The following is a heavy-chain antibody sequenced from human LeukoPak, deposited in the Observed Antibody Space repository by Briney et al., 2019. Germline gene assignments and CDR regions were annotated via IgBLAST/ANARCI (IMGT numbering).Heavy chain of an antibody. CDR1: GDSISSYY. CDR3: ASNDGYSSTWYLVY. D-gene: IGHD6-13*01. V-gene: IGHV4-59*12. J-gene: IGHJ4*02. CDR2: IYHSGST. Sequence: ETLSLTCTVSGDSISSYYWSWIRQPPGKGLDWIGYIYHSGSTYYNPSLKSRVTISVDRSKNQFSLKLSSVTAADTAVYYCASNDGYSSTWYLVYWGQGTLVTVSS.